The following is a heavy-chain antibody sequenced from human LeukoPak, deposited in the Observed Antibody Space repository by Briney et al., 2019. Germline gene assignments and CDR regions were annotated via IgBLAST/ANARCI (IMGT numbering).Heavy chain of an antibody. CDR2: ITSNGGST. CDR3: VKPLGSTGYGYYFDY. V-gene: IGHV3-64D*08. D-gene: IGHD5-12*01. Sequence: GGSLRLSCSASAFTFSSYAMHWVRQAPGKGLEYVSAITSNGGSTYYADSVKGRFTISRDNSKNTLYLQMSSRRVEDTALYYCVKPLGSTGYGYYFDYWGQGTLVTVSS. CDR1: AFTFSSYA. J-gene: IGHJ4*02.